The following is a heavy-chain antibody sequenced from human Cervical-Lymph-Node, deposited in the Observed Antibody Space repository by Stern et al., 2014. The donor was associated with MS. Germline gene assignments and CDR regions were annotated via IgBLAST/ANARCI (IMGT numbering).Heavy chain of an antibody. J-gene: IGHJ6*02. V-gene: IGHV3-21*06. CDR3: ARKAGGYQLLRHYGLDA. D-gene: IGHD2-2*01. CDR1: GFNFNFFG. Sequence: EVQLVQSGGGLVKPGGSLRLSCAASGFNFNFFGMNWVRQAPGKGLEWVSSITSSSSDTYYADSVKGRFTISRETAKNSLYLHRDSLRAEDTAVYYCARKAGGYQLLRHYGLDAWGQGTTVTVSS. CDR2: ITSSSSDT.